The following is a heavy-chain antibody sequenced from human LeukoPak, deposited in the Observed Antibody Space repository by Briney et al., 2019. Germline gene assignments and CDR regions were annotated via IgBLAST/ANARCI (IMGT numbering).Heavy chain of an antibody. CDR1: GGPISSYY. CDR2: IYYSGST. Sequence: SETLSLTCTVSGGPISSYYWSWIRQPPGKGLEWIGYIYYSGSTNYNPSLKSRVTISVDTSKNQFSLKLSSVTAADTAVYYCARGDYQGDFDYWGQGTLVTVSS. CDR3: ARGDYQGDFDY. J-gene: IGHJ4*02. V-gene: IGHV4-59*01. D-gene: IGHD3-16*01.